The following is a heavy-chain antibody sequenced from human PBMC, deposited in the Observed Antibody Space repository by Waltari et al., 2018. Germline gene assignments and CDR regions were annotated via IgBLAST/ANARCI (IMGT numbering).Heavy chain of an antibody. J-gene: IGHJ4*02. V-gene: IGHV3-23*01. CDR1: RFTFSSYA. CDR3: AKDHTSYYYDSSGYYYFDY. CDR2: ISGSGGST. Sequence: EVQLLESGGGLVQPGGSLRLSCAASRFTFSSYAMSWVRQAPGKGLEWVSGISGSGGSTYYANSVKGRFTSSRDNSKNTLYLQMNSLRAEDTAVYYCAKDHTSYYYDSSGYYYFDYWGQGTLVTVSS. D-gene: IGHD3-22*01.